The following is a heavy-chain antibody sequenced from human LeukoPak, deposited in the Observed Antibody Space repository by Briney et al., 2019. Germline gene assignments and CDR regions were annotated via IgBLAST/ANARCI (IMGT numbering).Heavy chain of an antibody. Sequence: GGSLRLSCAASGFTVRSNYISWVRQAPGKGLEWVSIIYSTGTTFYEGSVEGRFTISRDMSKNTVYLQMNSLRADDTAVYYCARDRAPPTSWYFDVWGRGTLVAVSS. CDR1: GFTVRSNY. CDR2: IYSTGTT. V-gene: IGHV3-53*01. D-gene: IGHD3-10*01. CDR3: ARDRAPPTSWYFDV. J-gene: IGHJ2*01.